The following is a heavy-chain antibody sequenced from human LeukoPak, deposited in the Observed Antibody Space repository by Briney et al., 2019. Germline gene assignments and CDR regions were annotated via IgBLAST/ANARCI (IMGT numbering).Heavy chain of an antibody. Sequence: GASVKVSCKASGYTFTSYYMHWVRQAPGQGLEWMGIINPSGGSTSYAQKFQGRVTMTRDTSTSTVYMELSSLRSEDTAVYCCARASHCGGDCYLNYFDYWGQGTLVTVSS. CDR1: GYTFTSYY. D-gene: IGHD2-21*02. V-gene: IGHV1-46*01. CDR2: INPSGGST. J-gene: IGHJ4*02. CDR3: ARASHCGGDCYLNYFDY.